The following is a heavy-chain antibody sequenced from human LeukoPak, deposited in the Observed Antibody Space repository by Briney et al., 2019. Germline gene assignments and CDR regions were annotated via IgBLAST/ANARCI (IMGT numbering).Heavy chain of an antibody. CDR1: GGSISSYY. CDR2: IYTSGST. D-gene: IGHD6-13*01. V-gene: IGHV4-4*07. Sequence: SETLSLTCTVSGGSISSYYWSWIRQPAGKGLEWIGRIYTSGSTNYNPSLKSRVTMSVDTSKNQFSLKLSSVTAADTAVYYCARCYSSSWASYYYYYYMDVWGKGTTVTVSS. CDR3: ARCYSSSWASYYYYYYMDV. J-gene: IGHJ6*03.